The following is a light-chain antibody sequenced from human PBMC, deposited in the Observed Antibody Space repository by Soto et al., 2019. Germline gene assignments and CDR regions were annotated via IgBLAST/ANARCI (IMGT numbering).Light chain of an antibody. CDR1: QGISNF. CDR2: SAS. J-gene: IGKJ4*01. CDR3: HKYNSAPLT. Sequence: DIQMTQSPSSLSSSVGDRVTITCRASQGISNFVAWYQQKPGQVPNLLIYSASTLQSGVPSRFSGSGSGTDFTLTISGLQPEDVATYYCHKYNSAPLTVGGGTKVEI. V-gene: IGKV1-27*01.